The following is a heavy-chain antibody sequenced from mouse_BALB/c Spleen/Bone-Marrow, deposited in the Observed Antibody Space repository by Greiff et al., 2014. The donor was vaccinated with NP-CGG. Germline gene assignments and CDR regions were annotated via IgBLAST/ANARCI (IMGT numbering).Heavy chain of an antibody. V-gene: IGHV1-5*01. D-gene: IGHD2-4*01. J-gene: IGHJ3*01. Sequence: VHVKQSGTVLARPGASVKMSCKASGYTFINYWMHWVKQRPGQGLEWIGAIYPGNSDTSYNQKFKAKAKLTAVTSTSTAYMELSSLTNEDSAVYYCTCFYYDYDGLGWFAYWGQGILVTVSA. CDR2: IYPGNSDT. CDR3: TCFYYDYDGLGWFAY. CDR1: GYTFINYW.